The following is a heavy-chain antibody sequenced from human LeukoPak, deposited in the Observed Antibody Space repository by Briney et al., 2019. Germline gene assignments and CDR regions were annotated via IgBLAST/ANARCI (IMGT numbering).Heavy chain of an antibody. V-gene: IGHV3-11*06. J-gene: IGHJ2*01. CDR1: GFIFSDFY. CDR3: AKERGGQDWDFDL. D-gene: IGHD3-10*01. CDR2: ISPSGSYT. Sequence: GGSLRLSCAGSGFIFSDFYMNWIRQAPGKGLEWLAYISPSGSYTTYGDSVKGRFVISRDSTKNSVSLQMDSLRVEDTAVYYCAKERGGQDWDFDLWGRGTLVTVSS.